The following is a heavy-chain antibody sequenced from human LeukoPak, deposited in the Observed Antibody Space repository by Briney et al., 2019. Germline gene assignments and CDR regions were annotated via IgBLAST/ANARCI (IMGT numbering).Heavy chain of an antibody. Sequence: GRSLRLSCAASGFTFSSYGMHWVRQAPGKGLEWVAVIWYDGSNKYYADSVKGRFTISRDNSKNTLYLQMNSLRAEDTAVYYCARDLPGIAAASDYWGQGTLVTVSS. CDR1: GFTFSSYG. V-gene: IGHV3-33*01. J-gene: IGHJ4*02. CDR3: ARDLPGIAAASDY. D-gene: IGHD6-13*01. CDR2: IWYDGSNK.